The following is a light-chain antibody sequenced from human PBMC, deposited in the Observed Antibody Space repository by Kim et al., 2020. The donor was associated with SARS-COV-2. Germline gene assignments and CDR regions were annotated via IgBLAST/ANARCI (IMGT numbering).Light chain of an antibody. Sequence: ASVGERVTITCRASQIISTYLNWYQQKPGNAPKLLMYAASSLQSGVPSRFSGSGSGTDFTLTISSLQPEDFATYYCQQSYTIPFTFGGGTKVDIK. V-gene: IGKV1-39*01. J-gene: IGKJ4*01. CDR2: AAS. CDR1: QIISTY. CDR3: QQSYTIPFT.